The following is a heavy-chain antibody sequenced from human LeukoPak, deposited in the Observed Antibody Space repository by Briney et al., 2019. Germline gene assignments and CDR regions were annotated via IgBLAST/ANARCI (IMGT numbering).Heavy chain of an antibody. CDR3: ARGFSYYGMDV. CDR2: IEHSTGT. Sequence: SGTLSLTCAVYGGSFSGYYWSWIRQPPGKGLEWIGEIEHSTGTNYNPSLKSRVTISVDTSKKQFSLRLSSVTAADTAVYFCARGFSYYGMDVWGQGTTVTVSS. J-gene: IGHJ6*02. CDR1: GGSFSGYY. V-gene: IGHV4-34*01.